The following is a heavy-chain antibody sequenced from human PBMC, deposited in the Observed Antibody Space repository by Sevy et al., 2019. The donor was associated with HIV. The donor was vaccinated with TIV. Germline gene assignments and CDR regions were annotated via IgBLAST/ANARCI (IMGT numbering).Heavy chain of an antibody. Sequence: GGSLRLSCAASGFTVSSSYMTWVRQPPGKGLEWVSVIYSGGSTYYADSVKGRFTISRDNSKNTLYLQMNNLRADDTAFYYCARGRGVFGAVAINWFDPWGQGALVTVSS. CDR1: GFTVSSSY. CDR2: IYSGGST. J-gene: IGHJ5*02. D-gene: IGHD3-3*01. V-gene: IGHV3-53*01. CDR3: ARGRGVFGAVAINWFDP.